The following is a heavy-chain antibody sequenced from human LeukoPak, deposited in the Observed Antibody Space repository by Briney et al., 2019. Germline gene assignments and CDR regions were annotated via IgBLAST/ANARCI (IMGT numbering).Heavy chain of an antibody. CDR3: ARGYYDSSGWYYFDY. CDR2: IYYSEST. V-gene: IGHV4-31*03. CDR1: GGSISSGGYY. Sequence: ASETLSLTCTVSGGSISSGGYYWSWIRQHPGKGLEGIGYIYYSESTYYNPSLKSRVTISVDTSKNQFSLKLSSVTAADTAVYYCARGYYDSSGWYYFDYWGQGTLVTVSS. J-gene: IGHJ4*02. D-gene: IGHD3-22*01.